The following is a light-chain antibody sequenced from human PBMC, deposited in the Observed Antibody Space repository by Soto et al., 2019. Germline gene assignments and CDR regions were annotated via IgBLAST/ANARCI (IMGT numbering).Light chain of an antibody. V-gene: IGLV2-14*01. CDR2: EVT. Sequence: QPVLTQPASVSGSPGQSITISCTGTSSDVGGYDCVSWYRQYPGQAPKILIYEVTYRPSGVPDRFSGSKSGNTASLTISGLQADDEADYYCSSYTITSSPVFGPGTKLTVL. CDR1: SSDVGGYDC. J-gene: IGLJ1*01. CDR3: SSYTITSSPV.